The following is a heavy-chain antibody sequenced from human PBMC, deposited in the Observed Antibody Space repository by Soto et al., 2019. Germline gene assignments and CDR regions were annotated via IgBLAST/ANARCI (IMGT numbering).Heavy chain of an antibody. CDR3: ARNPTGGDVLEI. CDR1: GFTFSNYW. Sequence: PGGSLRLSCAASGFTFSNYWIHWVRQAPGKGMVWVSRINSDGRTTNYADSVKGRFTLSRDNAKNTVSLQMNSLRAEDTAVYYCARNPTGGDVLEIWGQGTMVTVSS. D-gene: IGHD2-21*01. CDR2: INSDGRTT. J-gene: IGHJ3*02. V-gene: IGHV3-74*01.